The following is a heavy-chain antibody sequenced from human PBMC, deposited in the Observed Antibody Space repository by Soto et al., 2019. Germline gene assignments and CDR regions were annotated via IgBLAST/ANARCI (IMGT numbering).Heavy chain of an antibody. CDR2: ISYDGSNK. CDR1: GFTFSSYA. J-gene: IGHJ5*02. D-gene: IGHD5-12*01. Sequence: QVQLVESGGGVVQPGRSLRLSCAASGFTFSSYAMHWVRQAPGKGLEWVAVISYDGSNKYYADSVKGRFTISRDNSKNTLYLQMNSLRAEDTAVYYCARGLADNWFDPWGQGTLLTVSS. CDR3: ARGLADNWFDP. V-gene: IGHV3-30-3*01.